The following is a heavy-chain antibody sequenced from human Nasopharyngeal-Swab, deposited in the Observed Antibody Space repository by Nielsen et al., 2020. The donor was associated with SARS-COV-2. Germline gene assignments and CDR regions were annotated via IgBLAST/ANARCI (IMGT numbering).Heavy chain of an antibody. Sequence: WVRQAPGQGLEWMGRINPNSGGTNYAQKFQGRVTMTRDTSISTAYMELSRLRSDDTAVYYCARVPLRGSGSYLGYWGQGTLVTVSS. J-gene: IGHJ4*02. D-gene: IGHD3-10*01. CDR3: ARVPLRGSGSYLGY. CDR2: INPNSGGT. V-gene: IGHV1-2*06.